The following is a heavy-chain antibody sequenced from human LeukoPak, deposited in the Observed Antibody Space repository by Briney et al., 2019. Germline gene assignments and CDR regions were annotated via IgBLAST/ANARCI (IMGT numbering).Heavy chain of an antibody. CDR2: ISGSGGST. CDR3: AKETITMIVVVITAYFDY. Sequence: GGSLRLSCAAPGFTFSSYAMSWVRQAPGKGLEWVSAISGSGGSTYYADSVKGRFTISRDNSKNTLYLQMNSLRAEDTAVYYCAKETITMIVVVITAYFDYWGQGTLVTVSS. D-gene: IGHD3-22*01. CDR1: GFTFSSYA. J-gene: IGHJ4*02. V-gene: IGHV3-23*01.